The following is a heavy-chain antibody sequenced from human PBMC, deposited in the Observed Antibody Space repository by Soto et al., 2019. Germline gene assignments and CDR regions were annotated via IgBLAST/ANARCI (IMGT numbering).Heavy chain of an antibody. J-gene: IGHJ3*01. V-gene: IGHV3-53*01. CDR3: ATWHEREHAYDV. D-gene: IGHD1-1*01. CDR1: GLTVSGKKY. Sequence: GGSLRLSCAASGLTVSGKKYVAWVRQAPGKGLEWVSALYDVDGSFYADSVKGRFTTSSDSSKTTVYLQMNGLRPDDTAVYYCATWHEREHAYDVWGQGTTVTVSS. CDR2: LYDVDGS.